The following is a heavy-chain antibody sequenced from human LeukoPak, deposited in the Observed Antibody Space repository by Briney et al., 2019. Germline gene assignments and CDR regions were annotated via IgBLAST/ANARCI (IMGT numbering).Heavy chain of an antibody. V-gene: IGHV3-74*01. Sequence: PGGSLRLSCAASGFTFSSHWMHWVRQAPGKGLVWVSRINSDGSTTTYADSVKGRFTISRDNANNTLYLQMNSLRAENTAVYYCAKDRQEWELFDYWGQGTLVTVSS. CDR3: AKDRQEWELFDY. J-gene: IGHJ4*02. CDR1: GFTFSSHW. D-gene: IGHD1-26*01. CDR2: INSDGSTT.